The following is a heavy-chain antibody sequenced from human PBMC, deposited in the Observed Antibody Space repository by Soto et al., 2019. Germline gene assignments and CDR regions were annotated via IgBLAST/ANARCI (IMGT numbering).Heavy chain of an antibody. V-gene: IGHV1-18*01. CDR2: ISLYSDGT. J-gene: IGHJ5*02. CDR3: ARVVPGAEAWCGP. Sequence: ASVTVSFTPSGYTFCNYGIPWVREAPGQPLEWLGWISLYSDGTNYAPKFQGRVSMTTDTSTTTAYMELRSLRSDDTAVYYCARVVPGAEAWCGPWGQGTLVTVSS. D-gene: IGHD2-2*01. CDR1: GYTFCNYG.